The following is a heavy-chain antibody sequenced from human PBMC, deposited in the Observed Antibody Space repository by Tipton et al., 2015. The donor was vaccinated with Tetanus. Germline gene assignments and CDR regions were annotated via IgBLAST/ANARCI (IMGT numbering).Heavy chain of an antibody. CDR3: AGVTAQRTELYFEH. V-gene: IGHV4-61*01. CDR2: IDYSGST. D-gene: IGHD2-8*02. CDR1: GDSVRSGSYY. J-gene: IGHJ1*01. Sequence: TLSLTCTVSGDSVRSGSYYWSWIRQPPGKELEWIGYIDYSGSTNYNPSLKSRLIISADTSKNQFSLRLSSVTAADTAAYYCAGVTAQRTELYFEHWGQGTQVTVSS.